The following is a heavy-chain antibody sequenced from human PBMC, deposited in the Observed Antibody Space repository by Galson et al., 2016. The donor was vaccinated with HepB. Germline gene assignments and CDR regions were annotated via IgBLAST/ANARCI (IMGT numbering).Heavy chain of an antibody. CDR1: GYTFTDYY. J-gene: IGHJ4*02. CDR3: ARGRDGYTLLMDY. CDR2: INPNSGGT. V-gene: IGHV1-2*04. Sequence: SVKVSCKASGYTFTDYYMHWVRQAPGQGLEWMGWINPNSGGTNYAQKFQGWVTMTRDTSISTAYMELSRLRSDDTAVYYCARGRDGYTLLMDYWGQGTLVPVSS. D-gene: IGHD5-24*01.